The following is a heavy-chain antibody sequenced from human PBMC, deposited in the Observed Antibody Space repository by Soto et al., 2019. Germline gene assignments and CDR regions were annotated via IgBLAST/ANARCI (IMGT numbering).Heavy chain of an antibody. D-gene: IGHD3-22*01. CDR2: IKQDESDK. V-gene: IGHV3-7*01. J-gene: IGHJ4*02. CDR3: ERPYYDSSGCVDY. Sequence: PGGPLRLSYAASGFKFSSYWMSWIRQAPGKGLEWVANIKQDESDKYYVDSVKGRFTISRDNAKNSLYLQMNSLRAEDTAVYYCERPYYDSSGCVDYWGQGTLVTVSS. CDR1: GFKFSSYW.